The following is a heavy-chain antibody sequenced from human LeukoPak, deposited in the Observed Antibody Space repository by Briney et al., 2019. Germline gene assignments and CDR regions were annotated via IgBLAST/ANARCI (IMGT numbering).Heavy chain of an antibody. CDR1: GFTFSSFA. J-gene: IGHJ4*02. CDR3: AKDGSNPGIAVAGRDKQFDY. V-gene: IGHV3-23*01. CDR2: ISGSGGST. D-gene: IGHD6-19*01. Sequence: PGGSLRLSCAASGFTFSSFAMSWVRQAPGKGLEWDSAISGSGGSTYYADSVKGRFTISRDNSKNTLYLQMNSLRAGDTAVYYCAKDGSNPGIAVAGRDKQFDYWGQGTLVTVSS.